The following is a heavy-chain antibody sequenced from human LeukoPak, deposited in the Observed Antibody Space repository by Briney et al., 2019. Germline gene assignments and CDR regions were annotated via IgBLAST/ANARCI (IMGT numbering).Heavy chain of an antibody. J-gene: IGHJ6*03. D-gene: IGHD1-26*01. V-gene: IGHV4-61*09. CDR1: DDPINSGVYY. CDR3: ARAKKRSGRSRNFYLDV. Sequence: SETLSLTCTVSDDPINSGVYYWNWIRQPAGKGLEWIGHIYTSGTTTNSNPSLKSRVAISLDTSKNHFSLKLSSVTAADTAVYYCARAKKRSGRSRNFYLDVWGKGTTVIVSS. CDR2: IYTSGTTT.